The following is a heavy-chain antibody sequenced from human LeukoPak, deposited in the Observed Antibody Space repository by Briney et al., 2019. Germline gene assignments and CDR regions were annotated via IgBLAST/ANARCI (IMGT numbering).Heavy chain of an antibody. CDR3: ARPHSSGYYWGGFDY. CDR1: GYSFTSYW. D-gene: IGHD3-22*01. Sequence: HGESLKISCKGSGYSFTSYWIGWVRQMPGKGLEWMGIIYPGDSDTRYSPSFQGQVAISADKSISTAYLQWSSLKASDTAMYYCARPHSSGYYWGGFDYWGQGTLVTVSS. V-gene: IGHV5-51*01. CDR2: IYPGDSDT. J-gene: IGHJ4*02.